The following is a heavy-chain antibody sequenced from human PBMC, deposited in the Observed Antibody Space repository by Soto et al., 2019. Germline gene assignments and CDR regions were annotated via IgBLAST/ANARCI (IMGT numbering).Heavy chain of an antibody. J-gene: IGHJ6*02. CDR1: GYTFTSYA. Sequence: ASVKVSCKASGYTFTSYAMHWVRQAPGQRREWMGWINDGNGNTKYSQKFQGRVTITRDTSASTAYMELSSLRSEDTAVYYCARVGRGYANGMDVWGQGTTVTVSS. D-gene: IGHD3-10*01. CDR2: INDGNGNT. V-gene: IGHV1-3*01. CDR3: ARVGRGYANGMDV.